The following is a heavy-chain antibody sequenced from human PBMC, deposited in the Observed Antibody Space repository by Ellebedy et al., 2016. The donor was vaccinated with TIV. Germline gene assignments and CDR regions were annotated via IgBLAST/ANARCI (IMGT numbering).Heavy chain of an antibody. CDR1: GDSISGYY. V-gene: IGHV4-59*01. CDR2: IYSSGSG. CDR3: ARSGGWYTPYDY. D-gene: IGHD6-19*01. Sequence: MPSETLSLTCTVSGDSISGYYWSWIRQPPGKGLEWIGYIYSSGSGEYNPSLKSRVTMSVDTSRCQFSLRLHSVTAADTAVYYCARSGGWYTPYDYWGQGTLVTVSS. J-gene: IGHJ4*02.